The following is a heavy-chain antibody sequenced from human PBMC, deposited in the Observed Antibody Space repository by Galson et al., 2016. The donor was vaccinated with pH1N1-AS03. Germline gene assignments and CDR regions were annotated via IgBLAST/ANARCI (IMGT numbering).Heavy chain of an antibody. Sequence: SLRLSCAASGFPFSGYEMNWVRQAPGKGLEWISYISYSGDTENYADSVKGRFSISRDNAKSSLYLQMSALRPEDTAVYYCVRPSSGSYQFDYWGQGTLVTVSS. CDR2: ISYSGDTE. CDR1: GFPFSGYE. J-gene: IGHJ4*02. D-gene: IGHD1-26*01. CDR3: VRPSSGSYQFDY. V-gene: IGHV3-48*03.